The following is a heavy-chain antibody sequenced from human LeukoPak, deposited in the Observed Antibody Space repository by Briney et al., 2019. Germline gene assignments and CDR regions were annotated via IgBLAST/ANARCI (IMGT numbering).Heavy chain of an antibody. Sequence: GGSLRLSCAASGFTFSSYGMHWVRQAPGKGLEWVAVISYDGSNKYYADSVKGRFTISRDNSKNTLYLQMNSLRAEDTAVYYCAKPYYYYGSGSHRPFDYWGQGTLVTFSS. V-gene: IGHV3-30*18. CDR1: GFTFSSYG. D-gene: IGHD3-10*01. J-gene: IGHJ4*02. CDR3: AKPYYYYGSGSHRPFDY. CDR2: ISYDGSNK.